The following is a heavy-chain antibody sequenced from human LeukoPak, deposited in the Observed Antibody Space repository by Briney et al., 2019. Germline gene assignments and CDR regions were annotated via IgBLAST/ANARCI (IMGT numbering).Heavy chain of an antibody. D-gene: IGHD2-2*01. CDR2: IYYSGST. CDR3: AREETCSSTSCLDDAFDI. J-gene: IGHJ3*02. CDR1: GGSISSSSYY. Sequence: SETLSLTCTVSGGSISSSSYYWGWIRQPPGKGLEWIGSIYYSGSTNYNPSLKSRVTISVDTSKNQFSLKLSSVTAADTAVYYCAREETCSSTSCLDDAFDIWGQGTMVTVSS. V-gene: IGHV4-39*07.